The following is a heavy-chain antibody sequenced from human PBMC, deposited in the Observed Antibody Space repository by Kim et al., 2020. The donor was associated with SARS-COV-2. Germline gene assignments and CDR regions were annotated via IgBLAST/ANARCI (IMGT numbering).Heavy chain of an antibody. Sequence: SETLSLTCAVYGGSFSGYYWNWIRQPPGKGLEWIGEINHSGGANYNPSLKSRVAISLDTSKNQFSLRLNSVTAADTAVYFCARGRRGGIRIDYWGQGTLVTVSS. CDR3: ARGRRGGIRIDY. CDR1: GGSFSGYY. V-gene: IGHV4-34*01. J-gene: IGHJ4*02. D-gene: IGHD2-15*01. CDR2: INHSGGA.